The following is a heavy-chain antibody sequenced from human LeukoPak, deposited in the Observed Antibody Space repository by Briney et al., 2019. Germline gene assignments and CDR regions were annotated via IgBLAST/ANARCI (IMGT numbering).Heavy chain of an antibody. CDR3: ARSEQWLVCYFDY. D-gene: IGHD6-19*01. Sequence: ASVKVSCKASGYSFTSNYMHWVRQAPGQGLEWMGIINPSGGSTSYAQKFQGRVTMTRDTSTSTVYMELSSLRSEDTAVYYCARSEQWLVCYFDYWGQGTLVTVSS. CDR1: GYSFTSNY. V-gene: IGHV1-46*01. CDR2: INPSGGST. J-gene: IGHJ4*02.